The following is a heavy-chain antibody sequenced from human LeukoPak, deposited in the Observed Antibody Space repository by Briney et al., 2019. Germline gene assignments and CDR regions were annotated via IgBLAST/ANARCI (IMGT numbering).Heavy chain of an antibody. D-gene: IGHD1-26*01. J-gene: IGHJ4*02. CDR1: GFTFSSYP. CDR2: IKQDGSEK. Sequence: GGSLRLSCAVSGFTFSSYPMSWVRQAPGKGLEWVASIKQDGSEKYYVDSVKDRFTISRDNAKNSLYLQMNSLRADDTAVYYSARDLGGRYSYWGQGTLVTVSS. CDR3: ARDLGGRYSY. V-gene: IGHV3-7*01.